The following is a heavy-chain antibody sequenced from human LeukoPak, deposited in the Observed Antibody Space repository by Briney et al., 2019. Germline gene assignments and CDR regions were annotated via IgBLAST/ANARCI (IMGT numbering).Heavy chain of an antibody. CDR2: INHSGST. CDR1: GGSFSGYY. J-gene: IGHJ4*02. Sequence: SETLSLTCAVYGGSFSGYYWSWIRQPPGKGLEWIGEINHSGSTNYNPSLKSRVTISVDTSKNQFSLKLSSVTAADTAVYYCARGWRRIAEAGSPLDYWGQGTLVTVSS. CDR3: ARGWRRIAEAGSPLDY. V-gene: IGHV4-34*01. D-gene: IGHD6-13*01.